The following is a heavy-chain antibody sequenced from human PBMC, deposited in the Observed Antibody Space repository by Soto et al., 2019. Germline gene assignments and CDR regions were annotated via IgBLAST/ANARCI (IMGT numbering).Heavy chain of an antibody. V-gene: IGHV3-49*04. CDR3: TRRRPYSSTWYGRGYYFDY. Sequence: PGGSLRLSCTASGFTFGDYAMSWVRQAPGKGLEWVGFIRSKAYGGTTEYAASVRGRFTISRDDSKNIAYLQMNSLKTEDTAVYYCTRRRPYSSTWYGRGYYFDYWGQGTLVTVS. D-gene: IGHD6-13*01. CDR2: IRSKAYGGTT. CDR1: GFTFGDYA. J-gene: IGHJ4*02.